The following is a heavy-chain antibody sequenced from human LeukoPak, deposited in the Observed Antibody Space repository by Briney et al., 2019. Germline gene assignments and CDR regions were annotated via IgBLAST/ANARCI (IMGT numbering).Heavy chain of an antibody. CDR3: VRDGDQVVEFDY. D-gene: IGHD3-3*01. CDR2: IDSDGGST. J-gene: IGHJ4*02. V-gene: IGHV3-74*01. CDR1: GLTFSKYW. Sequence: GGSLRLSCAASGLTFSKYWMHWVRQAPGKGLMWISRIDSDGGSTSHADSVKGRFTISRDNAKDTLYLQMNSLRAEDTAVYYCVRDGDQVVEFDYWGQGILVTVSS.